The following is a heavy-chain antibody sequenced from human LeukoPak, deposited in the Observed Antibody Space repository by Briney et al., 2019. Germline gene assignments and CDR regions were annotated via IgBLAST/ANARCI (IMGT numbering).Heavy chain of an antibody. CDR2: INPNSGGT. Sequence: GASVKVSCKASGYTFTGYYMRWVRQAAGQGLEWMGWINPNSGGTNYAQKFQGRVTMTRDTSISTAYMELSRLRSDDTAVYYCARDAPEQQHGDYWGQGTLVTVSS. V-gene: IGHV1-2*02. D-gene: IGHD6-13*01. J-gene: IGHJ4*02. CDR1: GYTFTGYY. CDR3: ARDAPEQQHGDY.